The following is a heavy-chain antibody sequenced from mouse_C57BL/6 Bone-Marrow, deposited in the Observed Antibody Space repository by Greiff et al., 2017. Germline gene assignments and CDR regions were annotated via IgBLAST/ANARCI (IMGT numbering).Heavy chain of an antibody. J-gene: IGHJ1*03. V-gene: IGHV15-2*01. CDR2: ILPSIGRT. CDR3: ARRYYVSNPRWYFDV. D-gene: IGHD1-1*01. CDR1: DSEVFPIAY. Sequence: QVQLKESGSELRSPGSSVKLSCKDFDSEVFPIAYMSWVRQKPGHGFEWIGGILPSIGRTIYGEKFEDKATLDADTLSNTAYLELNSLTSEDSAIYYCARRYYVSNPRWYFDVWGTGTTVTVSS.